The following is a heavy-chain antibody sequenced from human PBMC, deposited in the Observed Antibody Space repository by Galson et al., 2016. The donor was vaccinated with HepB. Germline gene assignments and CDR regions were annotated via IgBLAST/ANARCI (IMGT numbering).Heavy chain of an antibody. CDR2: AYYTGPT. CDR1: GGSIINNY. V-gene: IGHV4-59*01. CDR3: ARISPLHFWFSDL. J-gene: IGHJ2*01. Sequence: ETLSLTCSVSGGSIINNYWTWIRQPPGKGLEWIGYAYYTGPTNYNSSLKNRVAISTDMSTNQFSLKLSSVTAAATAVYYCARISPLHFWFSDLWGRGTLVTVSS. D-gene: IGHD3-3*02.